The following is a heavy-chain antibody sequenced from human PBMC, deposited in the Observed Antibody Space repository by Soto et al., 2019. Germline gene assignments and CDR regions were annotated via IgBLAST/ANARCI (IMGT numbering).Heavy chain of an antibody. CDR2: ISGSGGST. D-gene: IGHD3-10*01. Sequence: EVQLLESGGGLVQPGGSLRLSCAASVFTFSSYAMSWVRQAPGKGLEWVSAISGSGGSTYYSDSVKGRFTISRDNSKNTLYLQMNSLRAEDTAVYYCATLPMVRGRYYYGMDVWGQGTTVTVSS. CDR3: ATLPMVRGRYYYGMDV. CDR1: VFTFSSYA. V-gene: IGHV3-23*01. J-gene: IGHJ6*02.